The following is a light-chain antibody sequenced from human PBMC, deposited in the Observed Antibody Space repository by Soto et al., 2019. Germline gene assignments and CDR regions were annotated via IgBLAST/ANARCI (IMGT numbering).Light chain of an antibody. CDR1: QDISNY. V-gene: IGKV1-12*01. CDR2: TAS. Sequence: DIQMTQSPSSVSASVGDRVTITCRASQDISNYLAWYQQKPGKAPNLLIYTASSLQSGVPSKLSGSGSGTEFTLTISSLQPEDVATDYCQQTNSGPLTFGGGTKVEIK. CDR3: QQTNSGPLT. J-gene: IGKJ4*01.